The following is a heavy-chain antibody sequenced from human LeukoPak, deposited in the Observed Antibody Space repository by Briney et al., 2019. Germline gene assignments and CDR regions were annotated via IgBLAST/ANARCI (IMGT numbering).Heavy chain of an antibody. J-gene: IGHJ4*02. D-gene: IGHD1-14*01. CDR2: ISAGGGNT. Sequence: GGSRRLSCAASGFTFSDYAMSWVRQAPGKGLEWVSAISAGGGNTYYADSVKGRFTISRDNSKNTLFLEMNSLRAEDTAVYYCAKEYSVRNQFDYWGQGTLVAVSS. CDR3: AKEYSVRNQFDY. V-gene: IGHV3-23*01. CDR1: GFTFSDYA.